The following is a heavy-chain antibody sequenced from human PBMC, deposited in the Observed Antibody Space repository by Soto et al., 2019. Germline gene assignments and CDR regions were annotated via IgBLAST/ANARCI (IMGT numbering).Heavy chain of an antibody. V-gene: IGHV4-4*07. D-gene: IGHD6-13*01. CDR1: GGSISSYY. CDR3: ARVSRIAAAYPEYNWFDP. Sequence: TSETLSLTCTVSGGSISSYYWSWIRQPAGKGLEWIGRIYTSGSTNYNPSLKSRVTMSVDTSKNQFSLKVSSVTAADTAVYYCARVSRIAAAYPEYNWFDPWGQGTLVTVSS. J-gene: IGHJ5*02. CDR2: IYTSGST.